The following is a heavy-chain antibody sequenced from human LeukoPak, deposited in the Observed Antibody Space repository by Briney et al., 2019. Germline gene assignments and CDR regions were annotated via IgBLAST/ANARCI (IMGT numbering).Heavy chain of an antibody. CDR3: AREVGGNFLIDAFDI. Sequence: KPSETLSLTCTVSGGSISSYYWSWIRQPPGKGLEWIGYIYYSGSTNYNPSLKSRVTISVDTSKNQFSLKLSSVTAADTAVYYCAREVGGNFLIDAFDIWGQGTMVTVSS. V-gene: IGHV4-59*01. D-gene: IGHD4-23*01. CDR1: GGSISSYY. CDR2: IYYSGST. J-gene: IGHJ3*02.